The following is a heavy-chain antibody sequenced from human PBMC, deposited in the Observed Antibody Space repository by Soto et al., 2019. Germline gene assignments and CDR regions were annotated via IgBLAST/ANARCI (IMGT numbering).Heavy chain of an antibody. D-gene: IGHD2-8*01. CDR2: ISGSGGST. J-gene: IGHJ6*03. Sequence: EVQLLESGGGLVQPGGSLRLSCAASGFTFSSYAMRWVRQAPGKGLEWVSAISGSGGSTYYADSVKGRFTISRDNSKNTLYLQMNSVRAEDTAVYYCAKDLDIVLMGYMDVWGKGTTVTVSS. V-gene: IGHV3-23*01. CDR3: AKDLDIVLMGYMDV. CDR1: GFTFSSYA.